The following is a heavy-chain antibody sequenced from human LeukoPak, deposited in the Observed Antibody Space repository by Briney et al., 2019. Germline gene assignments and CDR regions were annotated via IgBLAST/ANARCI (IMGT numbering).Heavy chain of an antibody. CDR1: GFTFDDYA. CDR2: ISWNSGSI. Sequence: GGSLRLSCAASGFTFDDYAMHWVRQAPGKGLEWVSGISWNSGSIGYADSVKGRFTISRDNAKNSLYLQMNSLRAEDTAVYYCARAATGYNYGYYYWGQGTLVTVSS. V-gene: IGHV3-9*01. CDR3: ARAATGYNYGYYY. J-gene: IGHJ4*02. D-gene: IGHD5-18*01.